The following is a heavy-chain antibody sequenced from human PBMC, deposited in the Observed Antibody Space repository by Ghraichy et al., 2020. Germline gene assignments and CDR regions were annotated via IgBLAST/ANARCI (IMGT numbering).Heavy chain of an antibody. CDR1: GFTFDDYA. D-gene: IGHD2-2*01. J-gene: IGHJ3*02. CDR2: ISWNSGSI. CDR3: AKAPDVVPAAMRAFDI. Sequence: GGSLRLSCAASGFTFDDYAMHWVRQAPGKGLEWVSGISWNSGSIGYADSVKGRFTISRDNAKNSLYLQMNSLRAEDTALYYCAKAPDVVPAAMRAFDIWGQGTMVTVSS. V-gene: IGHV3-9*01.